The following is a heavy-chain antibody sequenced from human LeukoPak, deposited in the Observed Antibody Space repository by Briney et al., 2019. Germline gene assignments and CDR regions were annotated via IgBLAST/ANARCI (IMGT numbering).Heavy chain of an antibody. CDR3: VTYSVPYYDIWTGTFDY. J-gene: IGHJ4*02. CDR2: VNPNRCGT. V-gene: IGHV1-2*02. CDR1: VYTFTGYY. D-gene: IGHD3-9*01. Sequence: ASVKVSRKASVYTFTGYYMLWVRQAPGQGLEWMGWVNPNRCGTHYSQKFQGRVNMTRDTSISTAYMELSRLRSDDTAAYYCVTYSVPYYDIWTGTFDYWGRGTLVTVSS.